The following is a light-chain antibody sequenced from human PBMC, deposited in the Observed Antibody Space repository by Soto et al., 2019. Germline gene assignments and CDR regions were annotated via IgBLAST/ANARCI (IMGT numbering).Light chain of an antibody. V-gene: IGKV3-11*01. Sequence: EIVLTQSPATLSFALGESATLSCRASQSVSSYLAWYQQKPGQAPRLLIYDASNRATGIPARFSGSGSGTDFTLTISSLEPEDFAVYYCQQRSNWLWTFGQGTKVDIK. CDR3: QQRSNWLWT. CDR1: QSVSSY. CDR2: DAS. J-gene: IGKJ1*01.